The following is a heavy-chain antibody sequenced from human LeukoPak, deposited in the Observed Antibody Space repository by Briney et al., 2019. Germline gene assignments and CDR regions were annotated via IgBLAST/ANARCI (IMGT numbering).Heavy chain of an antibody. CDR3: ARVVAVATPWFDP. V-gene: IGHV3-30*04. CDR2: ISYDRSNK. Sequence: GGSLRLSCAASGFTFSSYAMHWVRQAPGKGLEWVSVISYDRSNKYYADSVKGRFTTSRDNSKNTLYLQMNSLRAQDTAVYYCARVVAVATPWFDPWGQGTLVTVSS. D-gene: IGHD6-19*01. CDR1: GFTFSSYA. J-gene: IGHJ5*02.